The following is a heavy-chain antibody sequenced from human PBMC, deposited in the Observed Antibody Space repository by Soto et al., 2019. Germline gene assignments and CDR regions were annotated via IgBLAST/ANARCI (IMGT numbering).Heavy chain of an antibody. CDR1: GGSISSGDYY. J-gene: IGHJ5*02. D-gene: IGHD3-22*01. Sequence: PSETLSLTCTVSGGSISSGDYYCSWIRQPPGKGLEWIGYIYYSVSPYYNPSLKSRVTISVDTSKNQFSLKLSSVTAADTAVYYCARDHYYHDSSVWFDPWGQGTMVTVSS. CDR3: ARDHYYHDSSVWFDP. V-gene: IGHV4-30-4*01. CDR2: IYYSVSP.